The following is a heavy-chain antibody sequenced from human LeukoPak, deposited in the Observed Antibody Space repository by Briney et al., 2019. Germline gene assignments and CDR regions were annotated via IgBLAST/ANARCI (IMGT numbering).Heavy chain of an antibody. J-gene: IGHJ4*02. CDR3: ARDLLGSHTSYSSGAWDY. CDR2: INPNSGGT. CDR1: GYTFTGYY. Sequence: GASVKVSCKASGYTFTGYYMHWVRQAPGQGLEWMGWINPNSGGTNYARKFQGRVTMTRDTSISTAYMELSRLRSDDTAVYYCARDLLGSHTSYSSGAWDYWGQGTLVTVSS. D-gene: IGHD3-9*01. V-gene: IGHV1-2*02.